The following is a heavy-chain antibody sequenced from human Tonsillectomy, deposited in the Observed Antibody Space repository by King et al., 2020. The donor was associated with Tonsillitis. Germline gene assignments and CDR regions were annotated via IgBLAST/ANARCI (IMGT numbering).Heavy chain of an antibody. V-gene: IGHV4-61*02. D-gene: IGHD1-26*01. CDR1: GGSISSGSYY. CDR3: ARSSGRLIDAFDI. J-gene: IGHJ3*02. CDR2: IYTSGST. Sequence: QMQQSGQGLVKTSQTLSLTCTVSGGSISSGSYYWSWIRQPAGKGLEWIGRIYTSGSTNYNPSLKSRVTMSVDTSKNQFSLKLSSVTAADTAVYYCARSSGRLIDAFDIWGQGTMVTVSS.